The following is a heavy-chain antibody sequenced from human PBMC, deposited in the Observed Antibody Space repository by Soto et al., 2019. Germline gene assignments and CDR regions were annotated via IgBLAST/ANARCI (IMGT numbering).Heavy chain of an antibody. J-gene: IGHJ6*02. CDR3: AREGGSGSYRYYGMDV. Sequence: GASVKVSCKASGYTFTSYAISWVRQAPGQGLEWMGGIIPIFGTANYAQKFQGRVTITADESTSTAYMELSSLRSEDTAVYYCAREGGSGSYRYYGMDVWGQGTTVTVSS. CDR1: GYTFTSYA. D-gene: IGHD3-10*01. CDR2: IIPIFGTA. V-gene: IGHV1-69*13.